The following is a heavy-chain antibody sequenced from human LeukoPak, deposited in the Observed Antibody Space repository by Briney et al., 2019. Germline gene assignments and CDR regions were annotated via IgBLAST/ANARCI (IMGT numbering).Heavy chain of an antibody. CDR3: AKNYRNPGLYGGFAFDY. V-gene: IGHV3-23*01. D-gene: IGHD4-23*01. Sequence: GGSLRLSCAASGFTFSDFAMNWVRQTPGKGLEWVSTLSRSGATTYYADSVRGRFIISRDNSKKTVFLQMNSLRAEDTAVYYCAKNYRNPGLYGGFAFDYWGQGVLVTVSS. CDR1: GFTFSDFA. CDR2: LSRSGATT. J-gene: IGHJ4*02.